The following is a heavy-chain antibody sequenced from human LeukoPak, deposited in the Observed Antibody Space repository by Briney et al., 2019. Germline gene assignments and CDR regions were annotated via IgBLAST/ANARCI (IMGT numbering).Heavy chain of an antibody. D-gene: IGHD6-13*01. Sequence: PSQTLSLTCTVSGGSISSGDYYWSWIRQPAGKGLEWIGRIYTSGSTNYNPSLKSRVTISVDTSKNQFSLKLSSVTAADTAVYYCARDRGSSWYVDWFDPWGQGTLVTVSS. J-gene: IGHJ5*02. CDR1: GGSISSGDYY. V-gene: IGHV4-61*02. CDR3: ARDRGSSWYVDWFDP. CDR2: IYTSGST.